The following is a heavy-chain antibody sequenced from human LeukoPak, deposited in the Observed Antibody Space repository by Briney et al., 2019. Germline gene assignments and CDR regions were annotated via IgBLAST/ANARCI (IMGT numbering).Heavy chain of an antibody. CDR2: ISGSGSST. CDR1: GFTFSTYA. V-gene: IGHV3-23*01. J-gene: IGHJ3*01. Sequence: GGSLRLSRAASGFTFSTYAMSWVRQAPGKGLEWVSVISGSGSSTYYADSVKGRFTISRGNSKNTLYLQMNSLRAEDTAVYYCAKEMATIRAFDFWGQGTMVTVSS. CDR3: AKEMATIRAFDF. D-gene: IGHD5-24*01.